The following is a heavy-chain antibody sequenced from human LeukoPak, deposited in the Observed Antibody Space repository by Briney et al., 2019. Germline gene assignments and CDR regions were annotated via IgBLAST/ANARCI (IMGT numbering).Heavy chain of an antibody. CDR2: INHSGST. CDR3: ARDPRYVAAAGRGVWFDP. D-gene: IGHD6-13*01. V-gene: IGHV4-34*01. Sequence: PSETLSLTCAVYGGSFSGYYWSWIRQPPGKGLEWIGEINHSGSTNCSPSLKSRVTISVDTSKNQFSLKLSSVTAADTAVYYCARDPRYVAAAGRGVWFDPWGQGTLVTVSS. CDR1: GGSFSGYY. J-gene: IGHJ5*02.